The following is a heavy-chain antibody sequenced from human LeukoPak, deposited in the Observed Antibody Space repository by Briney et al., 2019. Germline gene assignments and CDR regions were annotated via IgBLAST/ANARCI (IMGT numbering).Heavy chain of an antibody. D-gene: IGHD3-22*01. J-gene: IGHJ4*02. CDR3: ARAVNYYDASGDY. CDR2: ISSSGSTI. CDR1: GFTFSDYY. V-gene: IGHV3-11*01. Sequence: GGTLRLSCAASGFTFSDYYMSWIRQAPGKGLEWVSYISSSGSTIYYADSVEGRFTISRDNAKNSLYLQMNSLRAEDTAVYYCARAVNYYDASGDYWGQGTLVTVSS.